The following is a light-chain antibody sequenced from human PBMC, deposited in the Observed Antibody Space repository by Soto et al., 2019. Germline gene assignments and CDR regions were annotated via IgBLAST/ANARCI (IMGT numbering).Light chain of an antibody. V-gene: IGKV1-39*01. Sequence: DIAMTQSPSTLSASVGDSATLSCRASQSISIWLAWYQQKAGQAPKLLIYAASSLQSGVPSRFSGSGSGTDFTLTISSLQPEDFATYYCQQSYSTPITFGQGTRLEIK. CDR3: QQSYSTPIT. CDR1: QSISIW. J-gene: IGKJ5*01. CDR2: AAS.